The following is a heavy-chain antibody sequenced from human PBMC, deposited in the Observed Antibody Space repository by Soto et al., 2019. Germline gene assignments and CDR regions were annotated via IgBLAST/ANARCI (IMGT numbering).Heavy chain of an antibody. V-gene: IGHV3-21*01. Sequence: EVQLVESGGGLVKPGGSLRLSCAASGFTFSSYSMNWVRQAPGKGLEWVSSISSSSSYIYYADSVKGRFTISRDNAKNSLYLQMNSLRAEDTAVYYCARDYGDYVPAFDIWGQGTMVTVSS. J-gene: IGHJ3*02. CDR2: ISSSSSYI. CDR3: ARDYGDYVPAFDI. D-gene: IGHD4-17*01. CDR1: GFTFSSYS.